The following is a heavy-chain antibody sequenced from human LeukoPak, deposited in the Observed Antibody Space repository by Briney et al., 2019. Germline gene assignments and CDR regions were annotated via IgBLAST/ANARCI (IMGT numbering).Heavy chain of an antibody. D-gene: IGHD3-10*01. Sequence: LSLTCTVSGGSISSYYMSWIRQAPGKGLEWVSYISSSGSTIYYADSVKGRFTISRDNAKNSLYLQMNSLRAEDTAVYYCARDAVRGVIIYYYGMDVWGQGTTVTVSS. CDR3: ARDAVRGVIIYYYGMDV. CDR1: GGSISSYY. J-gene: IGHJ6*02. V-gene: IGHV3-11*01. CDR2: ISSSGSTI.